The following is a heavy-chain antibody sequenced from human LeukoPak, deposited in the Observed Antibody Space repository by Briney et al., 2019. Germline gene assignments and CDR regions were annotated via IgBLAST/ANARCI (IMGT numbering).Heavy chain of an antibody. J-gene: IGHJ5*02. CDR3: AREPLCGGHCYSDNNWFDP. CDR1: GFTFSSYS. V-gene: IGHV3-48*02. Sequence: GGSLRLSCAASGFTFSSYSMNWVRQAPGKGLEWVSYISSSSSTIYYADSVKGRFTISRDNAKNSLYLQMNSLRDEDPAESDCAREPLCGGHCYSDNNWFDPWGQGTLVTVSS. D-gene: IGHD2-21*02. CDR2: ISSSSSTI.